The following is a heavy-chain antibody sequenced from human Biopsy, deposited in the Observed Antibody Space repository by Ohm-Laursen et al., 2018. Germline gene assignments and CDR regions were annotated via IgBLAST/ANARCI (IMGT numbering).Heavy chain of an antibody. Sequence: PGTLSLTCAVYGESFNGYYWSWIRQPPGKGLEWIGQINQSGRTNYSPSLKRRATLSADSSNSQFSLRLTSVTAADTAIYYCARGSGYFKLDVWGQGTTVTVSS. CDR1: GESFNGYY. CDR2: INQSGRT. CDR3: ARGSGYFKLDV. D-gene: IGHD5-12*01. J-gene: IGHJ6*02. V-gene: IGHV4-34*01.